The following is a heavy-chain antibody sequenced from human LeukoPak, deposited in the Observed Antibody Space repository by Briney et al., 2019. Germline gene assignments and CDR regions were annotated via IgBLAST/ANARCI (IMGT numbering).Heavy chain of an antibody. J-gene: IGHJ4*02. D-gene: IGHD3-3*01. Sequence: GASVKVSCKPSAYSFTSYGISWVRQAPGQGLEWVGWINPYNGKTNYAQKVQGRVTVTTDTSTSTAYMELRSLRSDDTAVYYCARDPSGNPYFFDYWGQGTLVTVSS. CDR2: INPYNGKT. CDR1: AYSFTSYG. CDR3: ARDPSGNPYFFDY. V-gene: IGHV1-18*01.